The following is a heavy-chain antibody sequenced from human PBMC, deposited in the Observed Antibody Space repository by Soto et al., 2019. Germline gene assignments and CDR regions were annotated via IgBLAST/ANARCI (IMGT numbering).Heavy chain of an antibody. CDR2: IYYSGST. V-gene: IGHV4-59*01. CDR3: ARGRGDTAMAWYY. CDR1: GGSISSYY. J-gene: IGHJ4*02. Sequence: QVQLQESGPGLVKPSETLSLTCTVSGGSISSYYWSWIRQSPGKGLEWIGYIYYSGSTKYNPSRKSRVTISVDTSKSQFSLKLSSVTAADTAVYYCARGRGDTAMAWYYWGQGTLVTVSS. D-gene: IGHD5-18*01.